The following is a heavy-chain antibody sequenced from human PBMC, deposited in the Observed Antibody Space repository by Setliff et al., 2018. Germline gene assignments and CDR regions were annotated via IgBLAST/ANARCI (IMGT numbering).Heavy chain of an antibody. CDR3: TRDAPFWAPQYSLWSDGAYSQYYYMDV. V-gene: IGHV3-49*04. Sequence: GESLKISCEGSGFSFGDYAMNWVRQAPGKGLEWISLIRTKGNSETTEYATSVKGRFTISRDDSTSVAYLQMNSLKSEDTAVYYCTRDAPFWAPQYSLWSDGAYSQYYYMDVWGKGTTVTVSS. CDR1: GFSFGDYA. D-gene: IGHD2-15*01. CDR2: IRTKGNSETT. J-gene: IGHJ6*03.